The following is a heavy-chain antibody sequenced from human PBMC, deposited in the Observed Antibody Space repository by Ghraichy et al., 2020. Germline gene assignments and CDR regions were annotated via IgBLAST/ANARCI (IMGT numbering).Heavy chain of an antibody. CDR1: GFTFGDFA. V-gene: IGHV3-49*04. Sequence: GGSLRLSCTGSGFTFGDFAMSWVRLAPGKGLEWVGFIRSKAYGGTTEYAASVKGRFTISRDDSKSIAYLQMNSLKTEDTAVYYCTGSSGWSLLDYWGQGTLVTVSS. CDR3: TGSSGWSLLDY. CDR2: IRSKAYGGTT. J-gene: IGHJ4*02. D-gene: IGHD6-19*01.